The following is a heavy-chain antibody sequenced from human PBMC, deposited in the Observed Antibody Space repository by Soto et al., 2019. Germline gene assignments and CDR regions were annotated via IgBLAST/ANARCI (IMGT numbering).Heavy chain of an antibody. CDR1: GFTFSNAW. J-gene: IGHJ4*02. CDR2: IKSKTDGGST. CDR3: TTDTGGYPPSYYYGSGSKAYFDY. D-gene: IGHD3-10*01. Sequence: GGSLSLSCAASGFTFSNAWRNWVRQAPGKGLEWVGRIKSKTDGGSTDYAAPVKGRFTISRGDSKNTLYLQMNSLKTEDTAVYYCTTDTGGYPPSYYYGSGSKAYFDYWGQGTLVTVSS. V-gene: IGHV3-15*07.